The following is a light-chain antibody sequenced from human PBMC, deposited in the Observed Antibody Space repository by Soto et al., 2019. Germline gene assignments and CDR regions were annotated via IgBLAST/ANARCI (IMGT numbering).Light chain of an antibody. V-gene: IGLV1-40*01. CDR2: ENN. CDR3: QSYDSSLSGDV. J-gene: IGLJ1*01. CDR1: SSNIGAGYE. Sequence: QPVLTQPPSVSEAPGQRVTISCTGSSSNIGAGYEAHWYQQVPGTAPKLLIYENNNRPSGVPDRFSGSKSGTSASLALTGLQAEDEAEYYCQSYDSSLSGDVCGTGTKLPVL.